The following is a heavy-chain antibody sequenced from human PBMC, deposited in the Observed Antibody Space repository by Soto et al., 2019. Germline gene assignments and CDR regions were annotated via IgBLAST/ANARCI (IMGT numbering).Heavy chain of an antibody. J-gene: IGHJ4*02. D-gene: IGHD3-3*01. CDR1: GGSFSGYY. Sequence: SETLSLTCAVYGGSFSGYYWSWIRQPPGKGLEWIGEINHSGSTNYNPSLKSRVTISVDTSKNQFSLKLSSVTAADTAVYYCARGVGEITIFGVVTVPTINFDYWGQGTLVTVSS. CDR2: INHSGST. CDR3: ARGVGEITIFGVVTVPTINFDY. V-gene: IGHV4-34*01.